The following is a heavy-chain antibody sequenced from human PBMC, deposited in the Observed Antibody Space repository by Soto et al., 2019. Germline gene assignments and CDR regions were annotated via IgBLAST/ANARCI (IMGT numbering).Heavy chain of an antibody. D-gene: IGHD6-6*01. CDR2: IYYSGST. CDR3: LEYSSRHGY. Sequence: PSETLSLTCTVSGGSISSSSYYWGWIRQPPGKGLERIGSIYYSGSTYYNPSLKSRVTISVDTSKNQFSLKLSSVTAADTAVYYCLEYSSRHGYWGQGTLVTVSS. J-gene: IGHJ4*02. CDR1: GGSISSSSYY. V-gene: IGHV4-39*01.